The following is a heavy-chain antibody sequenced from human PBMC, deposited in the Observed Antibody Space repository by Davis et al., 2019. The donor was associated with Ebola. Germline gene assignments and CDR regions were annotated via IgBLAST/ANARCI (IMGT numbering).Heavy chain of an antibody. CDR3: TTPGGQDSGYDVFDI. J-gene: IGHJ3*02. CDR2: INPNSGVA. CDR1: GYSFTDYY. D-gene: IGHD5-12*01. V-gene: IGHV1-2*06. Sequence: AASVTVSCKASGYSFTDYYMHWVRQAPGQGLEWMGRINPNSGVANYAQKFQGRVTMTRDTSTTTVYMDLSSLRSEDTALYYCTTPGGQDSGYDVFDIWGQGTMVTVSS.